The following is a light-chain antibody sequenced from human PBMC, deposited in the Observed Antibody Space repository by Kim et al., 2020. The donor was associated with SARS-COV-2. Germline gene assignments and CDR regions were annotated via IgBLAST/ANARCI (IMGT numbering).Light chain of an antibody. Sequence: EIVMTQSPATLSVSPGERVTLSCRASHSISRNLAWYQHKPGQGPRLLIYGASTRATGLPARFSGSGSGTEFTLTISSLQSEDFTVYYCQQYNNWPVTFGQGTRLEIK. CDR2: GAS. V-gene: IGKV3-15*01. J-gene: IGKJ5*01. CDR1: HSISRN. CDR3: QQYNNWPVT.